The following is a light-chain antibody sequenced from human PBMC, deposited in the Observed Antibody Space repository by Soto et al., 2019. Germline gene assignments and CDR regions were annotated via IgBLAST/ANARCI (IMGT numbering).Light chain of an antibody. J-gene: IGKJ3*01. CDR1: QGINNY. CDR3: QKYSSVPV. Sequence: DIPMTQSPSSLSASVGDRVTITCRASQGINNYVAWYQQKPGEPPKLLIYAASTLQSGVPSRFSGSGSGTDFTLTINSLKPEDVATYSCQKYSSVPVFGPGTKVDIK. V-gene: IGKV1-27*01. CDR2: AAS.